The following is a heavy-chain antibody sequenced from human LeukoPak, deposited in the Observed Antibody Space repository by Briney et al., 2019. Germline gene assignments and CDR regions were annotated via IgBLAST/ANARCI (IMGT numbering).Heavy chain of an antibody. D-gene: IGHD2-2*01. CDR2: INPSGGST. CDR1: GYTLTELS. V-gene: IGHV1-46*03. J-gene: IGHJ4*02. CDR3: ARDPSSTSWPRTPGMTPDY. Sequence: ASVKVSCKVSGYTLTELSMHWVRQAPGKGLEWMGIINPSGGSTSYAQKFQGRVTMTRDTSTSTVYMELSSLRSEDTAVYYCARDPSSTSWPRTPGMTPDYWGQGTLVTVSS.